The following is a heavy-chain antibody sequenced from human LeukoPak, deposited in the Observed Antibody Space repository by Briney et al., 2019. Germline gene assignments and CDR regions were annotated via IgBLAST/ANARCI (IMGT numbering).Heavy chain of an antibody. CDR2: FDPEDGET. V-gene: IGHV1-24*01. CDR1: GYTLTELS. CDR3: APHYYDSSGYYRDY. Sequence: ASVKVSCKVSGYTLTELSMHWVRQAPGKGLEWMGGFDPEDGETIYAQKFQGRVTMTEDTSTDTAYMELSSLRSEDTAVYYCAPHYYDSSGYYRDYWGQGTLVTVPS. J-gene: IGHJ4*02. D-gene: IGHD3-22*01.